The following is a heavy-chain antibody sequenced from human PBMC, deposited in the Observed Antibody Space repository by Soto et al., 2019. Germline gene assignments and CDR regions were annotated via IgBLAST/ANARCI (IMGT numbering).Heavy chain of an antibody. CDR2: LTPSGGET. V-gene: IGHV3-23*01. D-gene: IGHD4-17*01. J-gene: IGHJ3*02. Sequence: GGSLRLSCVGSGFTFSTYAMSWVRQAPGKGLEWVSALTPSGGETYYADSVKGRFTISRDNSMNALYLQMKSLRIEDTAVYYCAHPRGYGVFDAYDIWGQGTMLTVSS. CDR3: AHPRGYGVFDAYDI. CDR1: GFTFSTYA.